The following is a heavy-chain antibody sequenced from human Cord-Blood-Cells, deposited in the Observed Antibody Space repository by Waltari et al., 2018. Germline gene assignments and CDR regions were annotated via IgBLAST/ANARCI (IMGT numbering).Heavy chain of an antibody. CDR2: IKHSGST. J-gene: IGHJ3*02. CDR1: GGSFSGYY. Sequence: QVQLQQWGAGLLKPSETLSLTCAVYGGSFSGYYWSWIRQPPGKGLEWIGEIKHSGSTNYNPSLKSRVTISVDTSKNQFSLKLSSVTAADTAVYYCAMTVTTTDAFDIWGQGTMVTVSS. D-gene: IGHD4-17*01. V-gene: IGHV4-34*01. CDR3: AMTVTTTDAFDI.